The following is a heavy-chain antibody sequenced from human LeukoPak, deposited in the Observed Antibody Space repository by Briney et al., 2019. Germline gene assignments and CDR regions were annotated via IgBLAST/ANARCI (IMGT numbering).Heavy chain of an antibody. V-gene: IGHV3-30*04. Sequence: PGGSLRLSCAASGFTFSSYAMHWVRQAPGKGLEWVAVISYDGSNKYYADTVKGRFTISRDNSKNTLYLQMNSLRAEDTAVYYCPRGGYYDSSGYFGYWGQGTLVTVSS. J-gene: IGHJ4*02. CDR3: PRGGYYDSSGYFGY. CDR2: ISYDGSNK. D-gene: IGHD3-22*01. CDR1: GFTFSSYA.